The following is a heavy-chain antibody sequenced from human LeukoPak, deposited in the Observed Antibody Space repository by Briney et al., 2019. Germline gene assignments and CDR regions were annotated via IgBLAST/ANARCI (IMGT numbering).Heavy chain of an antibody. Sequence: GGSLRLSCAASGFTFSSYSMNWVRQAPGKGLEWVSSISSSSSYIYYADSVKGRFTISRDNAKNSLYLQMNSLRAEDTAVYYCARDSESYGDSPGFDYWGQGTLVAVSS. D-gene: IGHD4-17*01. CDR2: ISSSSSYI. J-gene: IGHJ4*02. V-gene: IGHV3-21*01. CDR1: GFTFSSYS. CDR3: ARDSESYGDSPGFDY.